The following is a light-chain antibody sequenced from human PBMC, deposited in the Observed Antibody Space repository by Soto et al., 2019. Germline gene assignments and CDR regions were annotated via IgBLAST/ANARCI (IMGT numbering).Light chain of an antibody. CDR1: SSDVGGYNL. CDR3: CSYASGSTLV. V-gene: IGLV2-23*01. CDR2: EGS. Sequence: QSALTQPASVSGSPGQSITISCTGSSSDVGGYNLVSWYQHHPGQAPKLMIYEGSKRPSGISNRFSCSNSGGTAPLTISGLPADEVADYHCCSYASGSTLVFGGGTKLTVL. J-gene: IGLJ3*02.